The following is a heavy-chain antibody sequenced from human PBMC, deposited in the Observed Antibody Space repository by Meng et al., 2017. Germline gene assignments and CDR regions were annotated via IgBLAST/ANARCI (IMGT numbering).Heavy chain of an antibody. Sequence: GGSLRLSCAASGFTFSSYSMNWVRQAPGKGLEWVSSISSSSSYIYYADSVKGRFTISRDNAKNSLYLQMNSLRAEDTALYYCARVRIVGATRWNDAFDIWGQGTMVTVSS. CDR2: ISSSSSYI. V-gene: IGHV3-21*04. CDR1: GFTFSSYS. J-gene: IGHJ3*02. D-gene: IGHD1-26*01. CDR3: ARVRIVGATRWNDAFDI.